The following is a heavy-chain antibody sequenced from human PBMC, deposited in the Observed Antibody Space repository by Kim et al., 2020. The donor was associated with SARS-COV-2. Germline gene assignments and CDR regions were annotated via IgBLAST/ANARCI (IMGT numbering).Heavy chain of an antibody. CDR2: ISSSGSTI. J-gene: IGHJ6*02. CDR3: AREDGYSSGSYPYYYYYGMDV. CDR1: GFTFSSYE. D-gene: IGHD6-19*01. Sequence: GGSLRLSCAASGFTFSSYEMNWVRQAPGKGLEWVSYISSSGSTIYYADSVKGRFTISRDNAKNSLYLQMNSLRAEDTAVYYCAREDGYSSGSYPYYYYYGMDVWGQGTTVTVSS. V-gene: IGHV3-48*03.